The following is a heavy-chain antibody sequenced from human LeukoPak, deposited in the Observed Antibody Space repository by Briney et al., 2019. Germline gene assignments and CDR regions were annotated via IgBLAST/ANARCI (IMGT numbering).Heavy chain of an antibody. D-gene: IGHD2/OR15-2a*01. CDR1: GGSISSSSYY. J-gene: IGHJ4*02. CDR3: AASMGNFDC. CDR2: IYYSGST. V-gene: IGHV4-39*07. Sequence: SETLSRTCTVSGGSISSSSYYWGWIRQPPGKGLEWIGSIYYSGSTNYNPSLKSRVTISVDTSKNQFSLKLSSVTAADTAVYYCAASMGNFDCWGQGTLVTVSS.